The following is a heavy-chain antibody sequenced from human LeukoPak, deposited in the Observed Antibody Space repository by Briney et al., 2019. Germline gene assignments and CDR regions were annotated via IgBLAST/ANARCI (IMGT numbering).Heavy chain of an antibody. CDR2: IYSGGST. CDR3: ARGYDSSGYFGY. CDR1: GFTVSSNY. D-gene: IGHD3-22*01. J-gene: IGHJ4*02. Sequence: GESLRLSCAASGFTVSSNYMSWVRQAPGKGLEWVSVIYSGGSTYYADSVKGRFTISRDNSKNTLYLQMNSLRAEDTAVYYCARGYDSSGYFGYWGQGTLVTVSS. V-gene: IGHV3-53*01.